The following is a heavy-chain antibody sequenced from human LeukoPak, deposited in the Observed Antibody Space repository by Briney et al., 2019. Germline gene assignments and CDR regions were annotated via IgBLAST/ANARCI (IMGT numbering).Heavy chain of an antibody. CDR3: ARDGSSRRSGWYEGDFDY. CDR2: ISGSGGST. J-gene: IGHJ4*02. CDR1: GFTFSSYA. Sequence: GGSLRLSCAASGFTFSSYAMSWVRQAPGKGLEWVSAISGSGGSTYYADSVKGRFTISRDNAKNTLYLQMNSLRAEDTAVYYCARDGSSRRSGWYEGDFDYWGQGTLVTVSS. V-gene: IGHV3-23*01. D-gene: IGHD6-19*01.